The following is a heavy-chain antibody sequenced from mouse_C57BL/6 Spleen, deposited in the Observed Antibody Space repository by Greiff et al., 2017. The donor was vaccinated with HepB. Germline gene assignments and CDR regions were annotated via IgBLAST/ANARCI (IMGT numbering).Heavy chain of an antibody. CDR3: TRGNYYGSSPAWFAY. CDR2: IYPGDGDT. D-gene: IGHD1-1*01. J-gene: IGHJ3*01. CDR1: GYAFSSSW. V-gene: IGHV1-82*01. Sequence: VKLVESGPELVKPGASVKISCKASGYAFSSSWMNWVKQRPGKGLEWIGRIYPGDGDTNYNGKFKGKATLTADKSSSTAYMQLSSLTSEDSAVYFCTRGNYYGSSPAWFAYWGQGTLVTVSA.